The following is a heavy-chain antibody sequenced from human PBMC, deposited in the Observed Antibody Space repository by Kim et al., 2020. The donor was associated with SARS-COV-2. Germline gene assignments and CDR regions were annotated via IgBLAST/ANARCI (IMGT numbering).Heavy chain of an antibody. D-gene: IGHD6-13*01. CDR3: ARDVRLAAAAEY. J-gene: IGHJ4*02. Sequence: NYAPKLQGRVTMTTDTSTSTAYMELRSLRSDDTAVYYCARDVRLAAAAEYWGQGTLVTVSS. V-gene: IGHV1-18*01.